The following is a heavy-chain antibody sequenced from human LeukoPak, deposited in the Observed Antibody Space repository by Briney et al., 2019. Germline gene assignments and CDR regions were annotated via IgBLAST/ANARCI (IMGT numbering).Heavy chain of an antibody. V-gene: IGHV3-33*06. CDR2: IWYDGSNK. CDR1: GFTFSSYG. Sequence: GGSLRLSCAASGFTFSSYGMHWVRQAPGKGLEWVAVIWYDGSNKYYADSAKGRFTISRDNSKNTLYLQMNSLRAEDTAVYYCAKDGYSSGWYSGWFDPWGQGTLVTVSS. J-gene: IGHJ5*02. CDR3: AKDGYSSGWYSGWFDP. D-gene: IGHD6-19*01.